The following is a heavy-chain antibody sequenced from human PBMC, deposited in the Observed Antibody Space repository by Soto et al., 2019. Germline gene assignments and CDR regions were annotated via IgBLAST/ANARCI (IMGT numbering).Heavy chain of an antibody. CDR2: VWHDGSNK. J-gene: IGHJ4*02. CDR3: AREGLSGSQPEFDS. V-gene: IGHV3-33*01. Sequence: GGSLRLSCVVSGFIFSSFGMHWVRQAPGKGLEWVGFVWHDGSNKDYADSVKGRFTISRDNSKNTVYLHMNSLRAEDTAVYYCAREGLSGSQPEFDSWGQGTLVTASS. D-gene: IGHD1-26*01. CDR1: GFIFSSFG.